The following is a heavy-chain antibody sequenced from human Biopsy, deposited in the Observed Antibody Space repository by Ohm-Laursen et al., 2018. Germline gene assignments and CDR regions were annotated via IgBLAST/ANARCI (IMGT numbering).Heavy chain of an antibody. CDR3: ARDPIVGSKADGMDV. CDR1: GFTFSSYG. CDR2: ISSSSGTI. V-gene: IGHV3-48*01. J-gene: IGHJ6*02. D-gene: IGHD1-26*01. Sequence: SLRLSCAATGFTFSSYGMNWVRQAPTKGLGWVSYISSSSGTIYYADSVKGRFTISRDNAKSSLYLQMNSLRVEDTAVYYCARDPIVGSKADGMDVWGQGTTVTVSS.